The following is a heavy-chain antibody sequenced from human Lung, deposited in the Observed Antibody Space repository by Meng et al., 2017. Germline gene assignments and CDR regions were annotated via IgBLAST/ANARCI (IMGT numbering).Heavy chain of an antibody. Sequence: GESLKISCAASGFTFSTYWMSWVRQAPGKGLEWPADIKEDGSKIYFVGSVKGRFTISRDNARNSLYLQMDNLGAEDTAFYFCARVYTLEMTPETAFDYWGQGTLVTVSS. CDR1: GFTFSTYW. CDR3: ARVYTLEMTPETAFDY. D-gene: IGHD3-16*01. J-gene: IGHJ4*02. V-gene: IGHV3-7*04. CDR2: IKEDGSKI.